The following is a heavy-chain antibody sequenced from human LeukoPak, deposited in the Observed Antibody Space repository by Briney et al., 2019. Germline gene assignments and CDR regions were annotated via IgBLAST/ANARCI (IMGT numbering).Heavy chain of an antibody. D-gene: IGHD2-15*01. Sequence: GGSLRLSCAASGFTFSSYAMHWVRQAPGKGLEWVAVISYDGSNKYYADSVKGRFTIPRDNSKNTLYLQMNSLRAEDTAVYYCARDRGGYCSGGSCYGVAFDIWGQGTMVTVSS. CDR1: GFTFSSYA. CDR2: ISYDGSNK. J-gene: IGHJ3*02. V-gene: IGHV3-30*04. CDR3: ARDRGGYCSGGSCYGVAFDI.